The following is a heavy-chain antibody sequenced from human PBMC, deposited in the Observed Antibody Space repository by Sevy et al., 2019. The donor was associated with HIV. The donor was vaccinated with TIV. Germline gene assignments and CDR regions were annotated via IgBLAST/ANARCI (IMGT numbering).Heavy chain of an antibody. V-gene: IGHV1-2*02. CDR1: GYIFTDYY. CDR2: ISPDSGGT. J-gene: IGHJ4*02. CDR3: ARGGRMTARSGSHDY. D-gene: IGHD2-21*02. Sequence: ASVKVSCKASGYIFTDYYIHWVRQAPGQGLEWVGWISPDSGGTNYAQKFQGRVTMTRGTSIRTAYMELSRLNSDDTAVYYCARGGRMTARSGSHDYWGQGTLVTVSS.